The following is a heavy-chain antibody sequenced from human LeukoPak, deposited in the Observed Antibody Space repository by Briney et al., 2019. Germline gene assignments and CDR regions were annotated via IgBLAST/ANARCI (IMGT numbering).Heavy chain of an antibody. CDR2: ISSSSSYI. CDR3: ARDDPLRSIVDY. J-gene: IGHJ4*02. Sequence: GGSLRLSCAASGFTFSSYSMNWVRQAPGKGLEWVSSISSSSSYIYYADSVKGRFTISRDNAKNSLYLQMNSLRAEDTAVYYCARDDPLRSIVDYWGQGTLVTVSS. CDR1: GFTFSSYS. V-gene: IGHV3-21*01. D-gene: IGHD5-12*01.